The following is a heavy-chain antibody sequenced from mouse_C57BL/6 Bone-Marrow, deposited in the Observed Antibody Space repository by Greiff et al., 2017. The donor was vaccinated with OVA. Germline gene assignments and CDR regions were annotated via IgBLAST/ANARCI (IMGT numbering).Heavy chain of an antibody. CDR2: INPSNGGT. CDR3: AAGTSGWFAY. CDR1: GYTFTSYW. V-gene: IGHV1-53*01. J-gene: IGHJ3*01. D-gene: IGHD4-1*01. Sequence: QVQLQQPGTELVKPGASVKLSCKASGYTFTSYWMHWVKQRLGQGLEWIGNINPSNGGTNYNEKFKSKATLTVDTSSSTAYMQLSRLTSEDSAVYDCAAGTSGWFAYWGRGTLVTVSA.